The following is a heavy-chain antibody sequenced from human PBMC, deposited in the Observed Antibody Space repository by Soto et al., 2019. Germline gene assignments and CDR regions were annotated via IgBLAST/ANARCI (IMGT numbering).Heavy chain of an antibody. CDR3: ADARYSYGLNYYMDV. D-gene: IGHD5-18*01. CDR1: GGSFSGYY. CDR2: INHSGRT. V-gene: IGHV4-34*01. Sequence: QVQLQQWGAGLLKPSETLSLTCAVYGGSFSGYYWSWIRQPPGEGLEWIGDINHSGRTNYNPSLKSRVTISVDTSKNQFSLKLSSVTAADTAVYYCADARYSYGLNYYMDVWGKGTTVTVSS. J-gene: IGHJ6*03.